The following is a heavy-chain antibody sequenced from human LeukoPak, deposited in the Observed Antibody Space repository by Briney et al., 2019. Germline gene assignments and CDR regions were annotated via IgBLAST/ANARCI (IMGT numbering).Heavy chain of an antibody. Sequence: PGGSLRLSCAASGFTFNNYAMTWVRQAPGKGLEWVSAISGSGGTTLYADSVKGRFTISRDNSKSTLYLQMNSLRAEDTAVYYCARAPYSSSWYYFDYWGQGTLVTVSS. D-gene: IGHD6-13*01. J-gene: IGHJ4*02. CDR2: ISGSGGTT. V-gene: IGHV3-23*01. CDR1: GFTFNNYA. CDR3: ARAPYSSSWYYFDY.